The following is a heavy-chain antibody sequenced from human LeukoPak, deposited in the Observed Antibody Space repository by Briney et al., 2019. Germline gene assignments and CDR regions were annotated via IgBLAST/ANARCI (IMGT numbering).Heavy chain of an antibody. V-gene: IGHV4-39*07. CDR2: IYYSGST. D-gene: IGHD6-6*01. J-gene: IGHJ4*02. CDR3: ARASRSGAALYY. CDR1: GGSISSSSYY. Sequence: PSETLSLTRTVSGGSISSSSYYWGWIRQPPGKGLEWIGSIYYSGSTYYNPSLKSRVTISVDTSKNQFSLKLSSVTAADTAVYYCARASRSGAALYYWGQGTLVTVSS.